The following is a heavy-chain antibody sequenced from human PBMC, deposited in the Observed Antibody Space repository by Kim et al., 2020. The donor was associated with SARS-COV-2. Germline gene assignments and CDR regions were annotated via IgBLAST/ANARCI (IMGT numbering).Heavy chain of an antibody. CDR2: ISYDGSNK. J-gene: IGHJ6*02. D-gene: IGHD3-3*01. CDR1: GFTFSSYG. V-gene: IGHV3-30*18. CDR3: AKPLTIFGVVTTYYYYGMDV. Sequence: GGSLRLSCAASGFTFSSYGMHWVRQAPGKGLEWVAVISYDGSNKYYADSVKGRFTISRDNSKNTLYLQMNSLRAEDTAVYYCAKPLTIFGVVTTYYYYGMDVWGQRTTVTVSS.